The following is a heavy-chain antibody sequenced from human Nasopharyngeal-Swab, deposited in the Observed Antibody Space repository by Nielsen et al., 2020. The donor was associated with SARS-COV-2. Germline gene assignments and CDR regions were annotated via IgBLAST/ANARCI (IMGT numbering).Heavy chain of an antibody. CDR3: ASPVEMSTT. J-gene: IGHJ5*02. CDR1: GYTFTNYY. Sequence: ASVKVSCKASGYTFTNYYIHWVRQAPGQGPEWMGMINPSGGGTNYAKRFQGRLTITADTSTTTAYMELSSLRSEDTAVYYCASPVEMSTTWGQGTLVTVSS. V-gene: IGHV1-46*01. CDR2: INPSGGGT. D-gene: IGHD5-24*01.